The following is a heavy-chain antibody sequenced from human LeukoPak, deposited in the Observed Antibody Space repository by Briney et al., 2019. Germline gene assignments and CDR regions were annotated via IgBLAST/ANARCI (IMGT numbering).Heavy chain of an antibody. Sequence: SETLSLTCAVYGGSFGGYYWSWIRQPPGKGLEWIGEINHSGSTNYNPSLKSRVTISVDTSKNQFSLKLSSVTATDTAVYYCARRGDYWGQGTLVTVSS. D-gene: IGHD3-10*01. CDR2: INHSGST. V-gene: IGHV4-34*01. CDR3: ARRGDY. CDR1: GGSFGGYY. J-gene: IGHJ4*02.